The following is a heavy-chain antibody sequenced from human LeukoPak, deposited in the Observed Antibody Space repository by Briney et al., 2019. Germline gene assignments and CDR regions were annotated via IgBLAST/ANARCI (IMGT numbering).Heavy chain of an antibody. V-gene: IGHV3-7*01. CDR1: GSTFSSYW. J-gene: IGHJ4*02. D-gene: IGHD3-22*01. Sequence: GGSLRLSCAASGSTFSSYWMSWVRQAPGKGLEWVANIKQDGSEKYYVDSVKGRFTISRDNAKNSLYLQMNSLRAEDTAVYYCARAYGYYYDSSGFDYWGQGTLVTVSS. CDR3: ARAYGYYYDSSGFDY. CDR2: IKQDGSEK.